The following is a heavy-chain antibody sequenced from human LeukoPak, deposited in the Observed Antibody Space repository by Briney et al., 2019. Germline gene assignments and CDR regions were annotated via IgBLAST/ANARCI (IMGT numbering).Heavy chain of an antibody. V-gene: IGHV1-2*02. CDR1: GYTFTGYY. J-gene: IGHJ6*02. CDR3: ASPSGIAVAGDYYYYYGMDV. Sequence: ASVKVSCRASGYTFTGYYMHWVRQAPGQGLEWMGWINPNSGGTNYAQKFQGRVTMTRDTSISTAYMELSRLRSDDTAVYYCASPSGIAVAGDYYYYYGMDVWGQGTTVTVSS. CDR2: INPNSGGT. D-gene: IGHD6-19*01.